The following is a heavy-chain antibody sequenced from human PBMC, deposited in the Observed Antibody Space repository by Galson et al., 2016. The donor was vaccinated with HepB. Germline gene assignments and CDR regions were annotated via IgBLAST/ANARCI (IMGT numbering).Heavy chain of an antibody. D-gene: IGHD3-3*01. V-gene: IGHV3-15*01. Sequence: SLRLSCAASGFTFSNAWMNWVRQAPGTGLEWVGRIRSKIDGETTDYAAPVKGRVTISRDDSKNTLYLQMHNLKTEDTAVYYCNKDCFWILGDVWGKGTTVIVSS. CDR3: NKDCFWILGDV. J-gene: IGHJ6*04. CDR2: IRSKIDGETT. CDR1: GFTFSNAW.